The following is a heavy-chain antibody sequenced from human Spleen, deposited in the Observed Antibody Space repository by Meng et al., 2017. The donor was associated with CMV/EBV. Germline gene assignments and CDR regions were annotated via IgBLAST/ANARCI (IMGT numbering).Heavy chain of an antibody. V-gene: IGHV3-48*04. Sequence: GESLKISCAASGFSFSTYSMNWVRQAPGKGLEWVSYITSSSTVHYADSVKGRFTTSRDNAKNSLYLQMNSLRAEDTAVYYCARADYWSDYTSLCDHWGQGTLVTVSS. CDR2: ITSSSTV. D-gene: IGHD3-3*01. CDR3: ARADYWSDYTSLCDH. CDR1: GFSFSTYS. J-gene: IGHJ4*02.